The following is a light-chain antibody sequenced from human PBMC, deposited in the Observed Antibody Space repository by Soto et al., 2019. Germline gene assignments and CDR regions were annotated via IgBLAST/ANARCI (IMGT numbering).Light chain of an antibody. CDR2: GAS. V-gene: IGKV3-20*01. Sequence: EVVLTQSPVTLSLSPGERATLSCRASQSVSSPYLAWYQQKPGQPPRLLIYGASSRATDIPDRFIGSGSGTEFPLTIARLAPEEFAMYYCQQYGSSPFTFGPGTKVHI. J-gene: IGKJ3*01. CDR3: QQYGSSPFT. CDR1: QSVSSPY.